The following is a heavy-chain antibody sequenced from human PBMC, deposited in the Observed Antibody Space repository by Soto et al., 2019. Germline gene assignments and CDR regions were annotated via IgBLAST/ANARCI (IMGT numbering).Heavy chain of an antibody. V-gene: IGHV4-59*01. CDR2: INYSGSS. Sequence: ASETMSVTCTAAGVYLSSYYLNLLRQPPGKGLEWIGYINYSGSSNCNPSLKSRVTISVDTSKNQFSLNLSSVTAADKAVYYCARGASFGHWGQGTLVTVSS. J-gene: IGHJ5*02. CDR1: GVYLSSYY. CDR3: ARGASFGH.